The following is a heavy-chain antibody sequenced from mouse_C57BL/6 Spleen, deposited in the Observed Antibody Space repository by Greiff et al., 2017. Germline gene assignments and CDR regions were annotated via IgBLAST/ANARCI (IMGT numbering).Heavy chain of an antibody. CDR1: GFSLTSYG. V-gene: IGHV2-2*01. CDR2: IWSGGST. CDR3: ARTGIAMDY. Sequence: VKLMESGPGLVQPSQSLSITCTASGFSLTSYGVHWVRQSPGKGLEWLGVIWSGGSTDYYAAFIPRLSISTANSKSQLYCKKNSLQADDTAIYYCARTGIAMDYWGQGTSVTVSS. J-gene: IGHJ4*01.